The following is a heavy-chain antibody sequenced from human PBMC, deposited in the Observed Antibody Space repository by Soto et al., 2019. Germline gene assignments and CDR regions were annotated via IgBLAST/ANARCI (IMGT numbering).Heavy chain of an antibody. CDR2: ITGSGDDA. CDR3: AKELTAEQFDPIAS. V-gene: IGHV3-23*01. D-gene: IGHD2-21*02. CDR1: GFAFSSYA. Sequence: EVQLLESGGGLAQPGGSLRLSCSASGFAFSSYATSWVRQAPGKGLEWVAAITGSGDDAYYSDSVKGRFTISRDNSMNTLSLHMNSLRAEDTAVYFCAKELTAEQFDPIASWGQGTLVTVSS. J-gene: IGHJ4*02.